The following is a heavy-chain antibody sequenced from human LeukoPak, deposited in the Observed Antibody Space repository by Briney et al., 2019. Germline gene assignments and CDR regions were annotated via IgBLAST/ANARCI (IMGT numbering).Heavy chain of an antibody. D-gene: IGHD3-22*01. CDR3: AKLPSSGYSVDY. J-gene: IGHJ4*02. V-gene: IGHV3-23*01. Sequence: TGGSLRLSCAASGFTFSSYAMSWVRQAPGKGLEWVSAISGSGGSTYYADSVKGRFTISRDNSKNTLYLQMNSLRAEDTAVYYCAKLPSSGYSVDYWGQGPLVTVSS. CDR1: GFTFSSYA. CDR2: ISGSGGST.